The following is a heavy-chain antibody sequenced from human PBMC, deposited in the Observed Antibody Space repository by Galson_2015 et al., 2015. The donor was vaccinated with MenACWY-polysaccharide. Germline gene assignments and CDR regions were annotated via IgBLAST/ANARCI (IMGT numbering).Heavy chain of an antibody. J-gene: IGHJ4*02. CDR3: AKDKGGGSYWGNTKIDY. D-gene: IGHD1-26*01. Sequence: SLRLSCAASGFTFSSYAMNWVRQAPGKGLEWVSAISNSGGSTYYADSVKGRFTISRDNSKNTLFLQMNRLRAEDTAVYYCAKDKGGGSYWGNTKIDYWGQGTLVTVSS. V-gene: IGHV3-23*01. CDR2: ISNSGGST. CDR1: GFTFSSYA.